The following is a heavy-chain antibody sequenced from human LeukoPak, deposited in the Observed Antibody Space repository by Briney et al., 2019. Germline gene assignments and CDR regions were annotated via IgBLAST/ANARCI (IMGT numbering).Heavy chain of an antibody. J-gene: IGHJ4*02. D-gene: IGHD4-17*01. CDR3: ARTRGGYGDYTFDS. CDR2: IYTSGST. CDR1: GGSISSYY. V-gene: IGHV4-4*07. Sequence: SETLSLTRTVSGGSISSYYWSWIRQPAGKGLEWIGRIYTSGSTNYNPSLKSRVTMSVDTSKNQFSLKLNSVAAADTAVYYCARTRGGYGDYTFDSWGQGTLVTVSS.